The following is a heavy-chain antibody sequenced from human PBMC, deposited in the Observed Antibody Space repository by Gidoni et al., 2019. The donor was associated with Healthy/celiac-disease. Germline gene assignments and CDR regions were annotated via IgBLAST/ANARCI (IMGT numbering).Heavy chain of an antibody. D-gene: IGHD5-12*01. V-gene: IGHV1-3*01. J-gene: IGHJ6*02. CDR3: ARGEQWLRNYYYGMDV. Sequence: QVQLVQSGAEVKKPGASVKVSCKASGYTFTSYAMHWVRQAPGQRLEWMGWINAGNGNTKYSQKFQGRVTITRDTSASTAYMELSSLRSEDTAVYYCARGEQWLRNYYYGMDVWGQGTTVTVSS. CDR2: INAGNGNT. CDR1: GYTFTSYA.